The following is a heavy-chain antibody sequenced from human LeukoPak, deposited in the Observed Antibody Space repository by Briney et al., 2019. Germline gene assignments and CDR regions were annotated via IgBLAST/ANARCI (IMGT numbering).Heavy chain of an antibody. CDR1: GGSISSYY. V-gene: IGHV4-59*08. CDR3: ARGERSSWNTHWYFDL. Sequence: PSETLSLTCTVSGGSISSYYWSWIRQPPGKGLEWIGYIYYSGSTNYNPSLKSRVTISVDTSKNQFSLKLSSVTAADTAVYYCARGERSSWNTHWYFDLWGRGTLVTVSS. J-gene: IGHJ2*01. D-gene: IGHD6-13*01. CDR2: IYYSGST.